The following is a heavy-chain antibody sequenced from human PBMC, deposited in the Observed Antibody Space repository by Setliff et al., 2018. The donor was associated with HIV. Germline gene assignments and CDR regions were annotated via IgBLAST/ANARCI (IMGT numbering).Heavy chain of an antibody. V-gene: IGHV1-8*02. J-gene: IGHJ3*02. Sequence: ASVKVSCKASGYTFTNYDINWVRQATGQGLEWMGWMNPNSGNTGYAKKFQGRVTMTRKTSISTAYMELSSLRSEDTAVYYCATKVYCTNGVCLDAFDIWGQGTMVTVSS. CDR3: ATKVYCTNGVCLDAFDI. CDR1: GYTFTNYD. CDR2: MNPNSGNT. D-gene: IGHD2-8*01.